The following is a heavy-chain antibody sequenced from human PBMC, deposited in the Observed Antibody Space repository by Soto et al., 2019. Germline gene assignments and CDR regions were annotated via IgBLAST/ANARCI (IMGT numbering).Heavy chain of an antibody. J-gene: IGHJ6*02. CDR3: ARVGTDPGLRYFDWLNYGMDV. D-gene: IGHD3-9*01. V-gene: IGHV1-2*02. CDR1: GYTFTGYY. Sequence: ASVKVSCKASGYTFTGYYMHWVRQAPGRGLEWMGWINPNSGGTNYAQKFQGRVTMTRDTSISTAYMELSRLRSDDTAVYYCARVGTDPGLRYFDWLNYGMDVWGQGTTVTVSS. CDR2: INPNSGGT.